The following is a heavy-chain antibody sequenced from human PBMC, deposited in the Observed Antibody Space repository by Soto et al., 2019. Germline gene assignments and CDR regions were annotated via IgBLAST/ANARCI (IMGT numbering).Heavy chain of an antibody. CDR3: AREVKQQLGLNYYYYGMDV. CDR2: ISYDGSNK. J-gene: IGHJ6*02. Sequence: LSCAASGFTFSSYAMHWVRQAPGKGLEWVAVISYDGSNKYYADSVKGRFAISRDNSKNTLYLQMNSLRAEDTAVYYCAREVKQQLGLNYYYYGMDVWGQGTTVTVSS. D-gene: IGHD6-13*01. V-gene: IGHV3-30*09. CDR1: GFTFSSYA.